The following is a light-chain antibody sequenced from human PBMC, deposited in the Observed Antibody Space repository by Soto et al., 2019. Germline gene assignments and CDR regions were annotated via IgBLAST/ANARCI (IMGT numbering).Light chain of an antibody. CDR3: SSYAGSNKEV. Sequence: QSALPQPPSASGSPGQSLTISCTGTSIDVGGYNYVSWYQQHPGKAPKLMIYEVSKRPSGVPDRFSGSKSGNTASLTVSGLQAEDEADYYCSSYAGSNKEVFGGGTKLTVL. CDR2: EVS. CDR1: SIDVGGYNY. J-gene: IGLJ2*01. V-gene: IGLV2-8*01.